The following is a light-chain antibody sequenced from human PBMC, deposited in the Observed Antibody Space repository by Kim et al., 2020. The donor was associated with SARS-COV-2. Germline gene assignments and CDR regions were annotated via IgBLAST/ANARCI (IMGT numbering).Light chain of an antibody. Sequence: ASVGDRVTITCRASQDISNYLDWYQQKPGKVPKRLIYAATNLERGVPSRFRGSGSGTEFTLTISSLQPEDVATYYCLQYGSDPLTFGGGTKVDIK. CDR2: AAT. CDR3: LQYGSDPLT. V-gene: IGKV1-17*03. CDR1: QDISNY. J-gene: IGKJ4*01.